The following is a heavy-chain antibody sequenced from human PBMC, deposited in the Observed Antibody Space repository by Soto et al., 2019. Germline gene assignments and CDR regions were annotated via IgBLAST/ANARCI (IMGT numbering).Heavy chain of an antibody. CDR2: ISAYNGNT. D-gene: IGHD6-13*01. CDR1: RYCFTIYC. CDR3: ARRASSWYRKYYFDY. J-gene: IGHJ4*02. V-gene: IGHV1-18*04. Sequence: ATVPCNACRYCFTIYCMFWLQPAPTQGLEGMGWISAYNGNTNYAQKIQGRVTMTTDTSTSTAYMELRSLRSDDTAVYYCARRASSWYRKYYFDYWGQGTLVTVSS.